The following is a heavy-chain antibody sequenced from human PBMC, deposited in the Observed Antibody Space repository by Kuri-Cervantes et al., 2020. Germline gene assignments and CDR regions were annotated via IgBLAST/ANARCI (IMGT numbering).Heavy chain of an antibody. CDR1: GFTFSSYG. J-gene: IGHJ6*03. D-gene: IGHD3-16*01. CDR2: IWYDGSNK. Sequence: GESLKISCAASGFTFSSYGMHWVRQAPGKGLEWVAVIWYDGSNKYYADSVKGRFTISRDNSKNTLYLKMNSLRAEDTAMYYCARARGNIMITXGGYMDVWGKGGTVTVSS. V-gene: IGHV3-33*08. CDR3: ARARGNIMITXGGYMDV.